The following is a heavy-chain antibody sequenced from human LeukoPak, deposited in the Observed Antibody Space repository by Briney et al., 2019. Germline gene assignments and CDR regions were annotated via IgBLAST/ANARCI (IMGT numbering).Heavy chain of an antibody. J-gene: IGHJ4*02. CDR3: AVKDREYSYGYASV. CDR1: GFTFSSYS. D-gene: IGHD5-18*01. Sequence: GGSLRLSCAASGFTFSSYSMNWVRQAPGKGLEWVSHISSGSGTIYYADSVKGRFTISRDNAQNSLCLQMNSLRAEDTAVYYCAVKDREYSYGYASVWGQGTLVTVSS. V-gene: IGHV3-48*01. CDR2: ISSGSGTI.